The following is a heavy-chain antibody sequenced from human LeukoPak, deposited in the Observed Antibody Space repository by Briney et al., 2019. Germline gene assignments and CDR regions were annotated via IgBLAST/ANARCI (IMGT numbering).Heavy chain of an antibody. D-gene: IGHD3-10*01. V-gene: IGHV4-30-2*01. CDR3: ARGTPPHYYGSGSYSSFDY. CDR1: GGSISSGGYS. Sequence: SETLSLTCAVSGGSISSGGYSWSRIRQPPGKGLEWIGYIYHSGSTYYNPSLKSRVAISVDRSKNQFSLKLSSVTAADTAVYYCARGTPPHYYGSGSYSSFDYWGQGTLVTVSS. J-gene: IGHJ4*02. CDR2: IYHSGST.